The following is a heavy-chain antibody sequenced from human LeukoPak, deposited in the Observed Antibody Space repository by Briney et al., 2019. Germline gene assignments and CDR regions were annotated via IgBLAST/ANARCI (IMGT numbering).Heavy chain of an antibody. CDR2: IKQDGSEK. CDR1: GFTFSRNW. Sequence: GGSLRLSCAASGFTFSRNWMSWVRQAPGKGLEWVANIKQDGSEKYYVDSVKGRFTISRDNAKNSLDLQMNSLRVEDTAVYYCARDGLGNGDYFDYWGQGTLVTVSS. V-gene: IGHV3-7*01. CDR3: ARDGLGNGDYFDY. J-gene: IGHJ4*02. D-gene: IGHD1-26*01.